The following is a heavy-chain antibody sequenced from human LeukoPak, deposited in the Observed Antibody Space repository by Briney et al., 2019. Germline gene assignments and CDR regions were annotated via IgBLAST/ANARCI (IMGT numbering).Heavy chain of an antibody. V-gene: IGHV1-18*01. CDR2: TSAYNGNT. CDR3: ARTYSSGWSYYYYYYMDV. CDR1: GYTFTSYG. J-gene: IGHJ6*03. D-gene: IGHD6-19*01. Sequence: ASVKVSCKASGYTFTSYGISWVRQAPGQGLEWMGWTSAYNGNTNYAQKLQGRVTMTTDTSTSTAYMELRSLRSDDTAVYYCARTYSSGWSYYYYYYMDVWGKGTTVTVSS.